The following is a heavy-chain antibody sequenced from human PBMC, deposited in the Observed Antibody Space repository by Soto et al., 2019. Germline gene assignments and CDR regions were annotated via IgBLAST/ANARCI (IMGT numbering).Heavy chain of an antibody. J-gene: IGHJ5*02. D-gene: IGHD3-16*01. CDR1: GGSISSGDYY. Sequence: QVQLQESGPGLVKPSQTLSLTCTVSGGSISSGDYYWSWIRQPPGKGLEWIGYIYYSGSTFYNPSLKNRVTISLDTSKIQFALKLSSVTAADTAVYYCVREGVDNWFDPWGQGTLVTVSS. CDR2: IYYSGST. V-gene: IGHV4-30-4*08. CDR3: VREGVDNWFDP.